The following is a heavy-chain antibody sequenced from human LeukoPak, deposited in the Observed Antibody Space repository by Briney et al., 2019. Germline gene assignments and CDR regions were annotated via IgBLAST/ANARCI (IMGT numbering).Heavy chain of an antibody. Sequence: SETLSLTCTVSGGSISSYYWSWIRQPPGKGLEWIGYIYHSGSTYYNPSLKSRVTISVDRSKNQFSLKLSSVTAADTAVYYCARDRFNDFWSGGYYYMDVWGKGTTVTVSS. J-gene: IGHJ6*03. CDR3: ARDRFNDFWSGGYYYMDV. V-gene: IGHV4-59*12. D-gene: IGHD3-3*01. CDR2: IYHSGST. CDR1: GGSISSYY.